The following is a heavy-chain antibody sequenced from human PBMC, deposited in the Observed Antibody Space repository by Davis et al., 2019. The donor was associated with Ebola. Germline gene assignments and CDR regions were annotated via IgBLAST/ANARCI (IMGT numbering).Heavy chain of an antibody. CDR1: GGTFSSYA. CDR3: ATVGTSVTAFDH. V-gene: IGHV1-2*02. D-gene: IGHD4-17*01. J-gene: IGHJ4*02. Sequence: ASVKVSCKASGGTFSSYAISWVRQAPGQGLEWMGWINTYSGGTKYAQKFQGRVTMARNTSINRAYMELSRLRSDDTAVYYCATVGTSVTAFDHWGQGTLVTVSS. CDR2: INTYSGGT.